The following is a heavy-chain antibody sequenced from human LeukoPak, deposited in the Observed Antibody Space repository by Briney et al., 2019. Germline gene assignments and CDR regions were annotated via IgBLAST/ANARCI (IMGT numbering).Heavy chain of an antibody. J-gene: IGHJ3*02. Sequence: PSETLSLTCTVSGGSISSYYWSWIRQPPGKGLEWIGYIYYSGSTNYNPPLKSRVTISVDTSKNQFSLKLSSVTAADTAVYYCARIGGFRYAFDIWGQGTMVTVSS. CDR3: ARIGGFRYAFDI. CDR1: GGSISSYY. CDR2: IYYSGST. V-gene: IGHV4-59*01. D-gene: IGHD3-10*01.